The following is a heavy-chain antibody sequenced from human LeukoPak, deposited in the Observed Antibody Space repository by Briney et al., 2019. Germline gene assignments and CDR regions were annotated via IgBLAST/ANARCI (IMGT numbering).Heavy chain of an antibody. J-gene: IGHJ4*02. CDR2: INSDGIST. CDR3: AKGGATVIDY. Sequence: QSGGSLRLSCAASAFTFSSYWMHWVRQAPGKGLAWVSRINSDGISTSYADSVKGRFTISRDNAKNTLYLQMNSLRAEDTAVYYCAKGGATVIDYWGQGTLVTVSS. V-gene: IGHV3-74*01. D-gene: IGHD4-17*01. CDR1: AFTFSSYW.